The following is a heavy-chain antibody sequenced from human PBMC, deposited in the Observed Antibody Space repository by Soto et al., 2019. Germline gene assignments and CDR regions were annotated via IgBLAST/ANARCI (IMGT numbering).Heavy chain of an antibody. D-gene: IGHD2-15*01. CDR1: GYTFTSYG. CDR3: VVAAQPHYFDY. CDR2: ISAYNGNT. V-gene: IGHV1-18*01. Sequence: QVQLVQSGAEVKKPGASVKVSCKASGYTFTSYGISWVRQAPGQGLEWMGWISAYNGNTNYAQKLQGRVTMTTDTSTRTVYMELRSLRSDDTAVYYCVVAAQPHYFDYWGQGTLVTVSS. J-gene: IGHJ4*02.